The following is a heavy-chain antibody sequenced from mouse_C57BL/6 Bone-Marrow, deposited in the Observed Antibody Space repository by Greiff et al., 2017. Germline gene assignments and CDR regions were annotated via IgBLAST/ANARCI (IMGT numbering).Heavy chain of an antibody. J-gene: IGHJ2*01. CDR2: IYPGSGST. CDR1: GYTFTSYW. CDR3: ARGRTGDFDY. D-gene: IGHD4-1*01. V-gene: IGHV1-55*01. Sequence: QVQLKQPGAELVKPGASVKMSCKASGYTFTSYWLTWVKQRPGQGLEWIGDIYPGSGSTNYNEKFKSKATLTVDTSSSTAYMQLSSLTSADSAVYYCARGRTGDFDYWGQGTTLTVSS.